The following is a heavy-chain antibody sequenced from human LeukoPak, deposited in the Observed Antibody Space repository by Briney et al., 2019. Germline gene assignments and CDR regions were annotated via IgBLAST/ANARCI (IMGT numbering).Heavy chain of an antibody. D-gene: IGHD6-6*01. CDR2: INPNSGGT. V-gene: IGHV1-2*02. CDR3: ARDPSSSAGNWFDP. J-gene: IGHJ5*02. Sequence: GASVKVSCKASGYTFTGYYMHWVRQAPGQGLEWMGWINPNSGGTNYAQKFQGRVTMTRDTSISTAYMELSRLRSDDTAVCYCARDPSSSAGNWFDPWGQGTLVTVSS. CDR1: GYTFTGYY.